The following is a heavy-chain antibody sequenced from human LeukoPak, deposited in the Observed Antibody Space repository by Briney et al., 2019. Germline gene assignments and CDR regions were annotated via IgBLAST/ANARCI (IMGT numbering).Heavy chain of an antibody. CDR3: ARGNVELFDY. V-gene: IGHV3-66*02. J-gene: IGHJ4*02. D-gene: IGHD1-1*01. CDR2: IYSGGST. Sequence: PGGSLRLSCAASGFTVSSNYMSWVRQAPGKGLEWVSVIYSGGSTYYAESVKGRFTISRDNSKNTLYLQMNSRRAEDTAVYYCARGNVELFDYWGQGTLVTVSS. CDR1: GFTVSSNY.